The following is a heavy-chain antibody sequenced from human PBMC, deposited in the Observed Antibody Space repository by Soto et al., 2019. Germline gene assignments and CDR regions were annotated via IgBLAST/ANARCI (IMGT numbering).Heavy chain of an antibody. CDR2: ISYDGSNK. D-gene: IGHD6-13*01. Sequence: QVQLVESGGGVVQPGRSLRLSCAASGFTFSSYAMHWVRQAPGKGLEWVAVISYDGSNKYYADSVKGRFTISRDNSKNTXXLQMNSLRAEDTAVYYCARDHLGSWYNYYYYGMDVWGQGTTVTVSS. V-gene: IGHV3-30-3*01. CDR3: ARDHLGSWYNYYYYGMDV. CDR1: GFTFSSYA. J-gene: IGHJ6*02.